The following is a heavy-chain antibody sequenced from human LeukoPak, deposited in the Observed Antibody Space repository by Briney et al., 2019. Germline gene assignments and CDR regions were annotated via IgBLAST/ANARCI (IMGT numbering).Heavy chain of an antibody. CDR2: MNPKSGDA. Sequence: ASVKVSCKASGGTFSSYAISWVRQAAGQGFEWMGWMNPKSGDAGYADKFQGRVAITRDTSINTAYLELSALTSDDTAVYYCARGPFGNCGGGPCHFRDIDNWYDPWGQGTLVTVSS. CDR3: ARGPFGNCGGGPCHFRDIDNWYDP. D-gene: IGHD2-21*01. J-gene: IGHJ5*02. V-gene: IGHV1-8*03. CDR1: GGTFSSYA.